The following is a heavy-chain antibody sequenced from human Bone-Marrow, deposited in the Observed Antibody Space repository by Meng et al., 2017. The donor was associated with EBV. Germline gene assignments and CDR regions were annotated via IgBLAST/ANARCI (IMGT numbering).Heavy chain of an antibody. V-gene: IGHV4-39*01. D-gene: IGHD6-19*01. CDR2: VHYTGST. CDR3: ARPFPSWQSPRLDPFGA. CDR1: GDSISSFYY. Sequence: QPQLRGSGPGQVNPSETLSLSCTCSGDSISSFYYWGWIRQPPGRGLEWIGSVHYTGSTYYSPSLKSRVTVSVDTSKNQFSLRLTSVTAADTAVYYCARPFPSWQSPRLDPFGAWGQGTLVTVSS. J-gene: IGHJ5*02.